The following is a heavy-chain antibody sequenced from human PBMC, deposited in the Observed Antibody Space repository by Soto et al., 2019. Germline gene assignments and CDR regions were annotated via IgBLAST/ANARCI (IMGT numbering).Heavy chain of an antibody. V-gene: IGHV3-23*01. Sequence: GGSLRLSCAASGFTFSSYAMTWVRQAPGKGLEWVSVITYNGDNTYYADSVKGRFTISRGNSKDTVHLQMNSLRAEDTAVYYCARYIRGPTVFYFDFWGPGVLVTVSS. CDR2: ITYNGDNT. CDR3: ARYIRGPTVFYFDF. CDR1: GFTFSSYA. J-gene: IGHJ4*02. D-gene: IGHD5-18*01.